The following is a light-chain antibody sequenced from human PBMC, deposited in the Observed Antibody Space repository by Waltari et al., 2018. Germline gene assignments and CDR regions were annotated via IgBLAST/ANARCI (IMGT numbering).Light chain of an antibody. J-gene: IGLJ3*02. CDR2: VNSDGSH. CDR1: SGHSSNI. CDR3: QTGGHGTWV. Sequence: QLVLTQSPSASASLGASVKLTCTLSSGHSSNIIAWLQQQPEKGPRYLMKVNSDGSHNKGDGIPARFSGSSSGAERYLTISSLQSEDEADYYCQTGGHGTWVFGGGTKLTVL. V-gene: IGLV4-69*01.